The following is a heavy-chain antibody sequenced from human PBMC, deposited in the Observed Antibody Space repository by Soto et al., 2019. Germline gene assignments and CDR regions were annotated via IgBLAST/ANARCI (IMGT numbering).Heavy chain of an antibody. CDR3: ARERMVAANNWYFDL. D-gene: IGHD2-15*01. CDR1: GGSISSGGYY. V-gene: IGHV4-31*03. J-gene: IGHJ2*01. Sequence: QVQLQESGPGLVKPSQTLSLTCTVSGGSISSGGYYWSWIRQHPGKGLEWIGYIYYSGSTYYNPSLKSRVTISVDTSKNQFSLKLSSVTAADTAVYYCARERMVAANNWYFDLWGRGTLVTVSS. CDR2: IYYSGST.